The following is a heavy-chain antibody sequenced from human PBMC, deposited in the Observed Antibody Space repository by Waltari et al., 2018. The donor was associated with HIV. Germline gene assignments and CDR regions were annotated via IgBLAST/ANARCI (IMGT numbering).Heavy chain of an antibody. V-gene: IGHV4-34*01. CDR2: INHSGST. J-gene: IGHJ6*02. CDR3: ARGFTIFGVVTHYYYYYGMDV. CDR1: GGSFSGYY. Sequence: QVQLQQWGAGLLKPSETLSLTCAVYGGSFSGYYWSWIRQPPGKGLGWIGEINHSGSTNYNPSLKSRVTISVDTSKNQFSLKLSSVTAADTAVYYCARGFTIFGVVTHYYYYYGMDVWGQGTTVTVSS. D-gene: IGHD3-3*01.